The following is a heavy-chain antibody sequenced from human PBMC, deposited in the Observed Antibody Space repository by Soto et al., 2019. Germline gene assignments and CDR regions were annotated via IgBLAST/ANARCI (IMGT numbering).Heavy chain of an antibody. CDR1: GGSFSGYY. D-gene: IGHD3-10*01. CDR2: INHSGST. V-gene: IGHV4-34*01. CDR3: ARGLRTYGAGSRGNWFDP. Sequence: QVQLQQWGAGLLKPSETLSLTCAVYGGSFSGYYWSWIRQPPGKGLEWLGEINHSGSTNYNPSLKSRVTISVDTSKNQFCLKLSSVTAADTAVYYCARGLRTYGAGSRGNWFDPWGQGTLVTVSS. J-gene: IGHJ5*02.